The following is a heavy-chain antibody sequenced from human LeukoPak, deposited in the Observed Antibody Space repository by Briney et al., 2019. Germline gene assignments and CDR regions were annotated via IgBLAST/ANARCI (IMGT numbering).Heavy chain of an antibody. V-gene: IGHV3-66*01. Sequence: GGSLRLSCAASGFTFSSYWMSWVRQAPGKGLEWVSVIYSGGSTYYADSVKGRFTISRDNSKNTLYLQMNSLRAEDTAVYYCARDQGGYYYYLLYWGQGTLVTVSS. D-gene: IGHD3-22*01. CDR2: IYSGGST. CDR3: ARDQGGYYYYLLY. J-gene: IGHJ4*02. CDR1: GFTFSSYW.